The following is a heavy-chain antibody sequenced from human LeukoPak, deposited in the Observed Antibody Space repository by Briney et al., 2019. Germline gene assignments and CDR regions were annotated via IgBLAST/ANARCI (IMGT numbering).Heavy chain of an antibody. Sequence: PSETLSLTCTVSGGSISNYYWRWIRQPPGKGLEWIGYIYYSGSTNYNPTLQSRVTISVATPKNQFSLTLSSVTAADTAMYYCARARSPAGYYGSSNWGYYHGMDVWGQGTTVTVSS. J-gene: IGHJ6*02. CDR2: IYYSGST. CDR1: GGSISNYY. D-gene: IGHD3-22*01. CDR3: ARARSPAGYYGSSNWGYYHGMDV. V-gene: IGHV4-59*01.